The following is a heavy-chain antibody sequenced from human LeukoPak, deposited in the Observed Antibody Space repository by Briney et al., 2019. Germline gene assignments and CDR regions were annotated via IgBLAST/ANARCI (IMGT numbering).Heavy chain of an antibody. D-gene: IGHD3-3*01. CDR1: GFTFSSYS. V-gene: IGHV3-21*01. CDR2: ISSSSSYI. CDR3: ARASVRFLEWSDSYYFDY. J-gene: IGHJ4*02. Sequence: PGGSLRLSCAASGFTFSSYSMNWVRQAPGKGLEWVSSISSSSSYIYYADSVKGRLTISRDNAKNSLYLQMNSLRAEDTAVYYCARASVRFLEWSDSYYFDYWGQGTLVTVSS.